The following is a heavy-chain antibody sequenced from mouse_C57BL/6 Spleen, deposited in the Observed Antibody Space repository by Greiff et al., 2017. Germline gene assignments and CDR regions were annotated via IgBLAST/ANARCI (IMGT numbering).Heavy chain of an antibody. CDR1: GYSFTSYY. Sequence: QVQLQQSGPELVKPGASVKISCKASGYSFTSYYIHWVKQRPGQGLEWIGWIYPGSGNTKYNEKFKGKATLTADTSSSTAYMQLSNLTSEDSAVYYCARTHYSNYGYAMDYWGQGTSVTVSS. CDR2: IYPGSGNT. CDR3: ARTHYSNYGYAMDY. V-gene: IGHV1-66*01. D-gene: IGHD2-5*01. J-gene: IGHJ4*01.